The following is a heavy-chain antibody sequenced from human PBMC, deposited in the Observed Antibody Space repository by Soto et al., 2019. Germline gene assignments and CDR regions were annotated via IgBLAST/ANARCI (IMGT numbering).Heavy chain of an antibody. CDR2: IYYSGST. D-gene: IGHD5-18*01. CDR3: ARGWIQLWFPNRYYFDY. Sequence: QVQLQESGPGLVKPSQTLSLTCTVSGGSISSGGYYWSWIRQHPGKGLEWIGYIYYSGSTYYNPSLKSRVTISVDTSKNQFSLKLCSVTAADTAVYYCARGWIQLWFPNRYYFDYWGQGTLVTVSS. CDR1: GGSISSGGYY. J-gene: IGHJ4*02. V-gene: IGHV4-31*03.